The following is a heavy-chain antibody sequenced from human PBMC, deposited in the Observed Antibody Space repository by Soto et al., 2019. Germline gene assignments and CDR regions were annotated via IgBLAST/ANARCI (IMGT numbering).Heavy chain of an antibody. D-gene: IGHD4-17*01. Sequence: GGSLRLSCAASGFSFGSCAMSWVRQAPGKGPVWVSRINEDESNTNYADSVKGRFTISRDNAKNTLYLQMNSLRAEDTAVYYCARDLNYGLFDYWGQGTLVTVSS. CDR3: ARDLNYGLFDY. CDR2: INEDESNT. CDR1: GFSFGSCA. J-gene: IGHJ4*02. V-gene: IGHV3-74*01.